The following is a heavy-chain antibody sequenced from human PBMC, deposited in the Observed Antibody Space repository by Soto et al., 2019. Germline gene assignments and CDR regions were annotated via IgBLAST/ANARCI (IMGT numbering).Heavy chain of an antibody. V-gene: IGHV4-31*03. D-gene: IGHD4-17*01. CDR1: GGSISSGGYY. CDR3: ARDSYGGNSGHYYYGMDV. J-gene: IGHJ6*02. CDR2: IYYSGST. Sequence: TLSLTCTVSGGSISSGGYYWSWIRQHPGKGLEWIGYIYYSGSTYYNPSLKSRVTISVDTSKNQFSLKLSSVTAAETAVYYCARDSYGGNSGHYYYGMDVWGQGTTVTVSS.